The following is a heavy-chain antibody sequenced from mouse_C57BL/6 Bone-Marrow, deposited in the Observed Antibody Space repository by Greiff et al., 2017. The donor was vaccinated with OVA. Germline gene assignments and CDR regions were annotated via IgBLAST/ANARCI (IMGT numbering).Heavy chain of an antibody. CDR1: GFSLTSYG. Sequence: VQRVESGPGLVQPSQSLSITCTVSGFSLTSYGVHWVRQSPGKGLEWLGVIWRGGSTDYNAAFMSRLSITKDNSKSQVFFKMNSLQADDTAIYYCAKNFLYDYDGGYYAMDYWGQGTSVTVSS. CDR2: IWRGGST. V-gene: IGHV2-5*01. CDR3: AKNFLYDYDGGYYAMDY. D-gene: IGHD2-4*01. J-gene: IGHJ4*01.